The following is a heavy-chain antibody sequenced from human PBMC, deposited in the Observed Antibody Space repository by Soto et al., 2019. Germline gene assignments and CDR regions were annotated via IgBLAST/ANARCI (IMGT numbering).Heavy chain of an antibody. D-gene: IGHD4-17*01. V-gene: IGHV4-30-4*01. Sequence: PSETLSLTCTVSGVSISSDDYYWTWIRQPPGKGLEWIGYIYYSGSTYYNWSLKSRVSISIDTSKNQFSLKLSSVTAADTAVYYCASSTTVTTKNPRVDYWGQGTLVTVSS. CDR2: IYYSGST. CDR1: GVSISSDDYY. J-gene: IGHJ4*02. CDR3: ASSTTVTTKNPRVDY.